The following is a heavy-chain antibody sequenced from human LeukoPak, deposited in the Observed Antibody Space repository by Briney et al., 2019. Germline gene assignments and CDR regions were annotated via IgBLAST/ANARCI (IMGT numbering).Heavy chain of an antibody. V-gene: IGHV5-51*01. CDR1: GYSFTSYW. J-gene: IGHJ4*02. D-gene: IGHD1-26*01. CDR2: VYPGDSDT. CDR3: ARPADSGTYAY. Sequence: PGESLRISCKASGYSFTSYWIGWVRQMPGKGLEWMGIVYPGDSDTRYSPSFQGQVTISADNSISTAYLQWSSLKASDTAMYYCARPADSGTYAYWGQGTLVTVSS.